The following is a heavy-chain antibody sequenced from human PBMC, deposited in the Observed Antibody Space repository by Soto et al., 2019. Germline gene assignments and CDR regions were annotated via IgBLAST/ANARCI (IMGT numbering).Heavy chain of an antibody. CDR1: GGSISSDYYF. J-gene: IGHJ4*02. D-gene: IGHD3-22*01. CDR3: ARQMFHSSDYDINDY. V-gene: IGHV4-30-4*08. Sequence: SETLSLTCTVSGGSISSDYYFWSWIRQPPGRGLVWSEDIFHSGRTSYSQSPKSLLTMSMDTSSNHSSLWLTSMTGADTAVYYSARQMFHSSDYDINDYWGQGTLVTVSS. CDR2: IFHSGRT.